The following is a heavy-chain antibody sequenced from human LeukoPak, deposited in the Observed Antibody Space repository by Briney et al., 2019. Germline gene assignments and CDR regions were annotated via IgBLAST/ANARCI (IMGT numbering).Heavy chain of an antibody. D-gene: IGHD3-16*01. V-gene: IGHV3-23*01. CDR3: AKRGSGDYFDY. J-gene: IGHJ4*02. CDR2: ISGTGGST. CDR1: GFTFSSNY. Sequence: GGSLRLPCAASGFTFSSNYMSWVRQAPGKGLEWVSVISGTGGSTYYADSVKGRFTISRDNSKNTLNMQMNSLRAEDTAVYYCAKRGSGDYFDYWGQGTLVTVSS.